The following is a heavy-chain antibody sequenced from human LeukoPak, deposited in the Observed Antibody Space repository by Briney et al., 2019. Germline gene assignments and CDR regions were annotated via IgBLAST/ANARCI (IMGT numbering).Heavy chain of an antibody. CDR2: INHSGST. D-gene: IGHD2-2*01. CDR1: GGSFSGYY. CDR3: ARGGLVVVVPAARNWFDP. J-gene: IGHJ5*02. Sequence: SETLSLTCAVYGGSFSGYYWSWIRQPPGKGLEWIGEINHSGSTTYNPSLMSRVTISVDTSMNQFALKLSSVTAADTAVYYCARGGLVVVVPAARNWFDPWGQGTLVTVSS. V-gene: IGHV4-34*01.